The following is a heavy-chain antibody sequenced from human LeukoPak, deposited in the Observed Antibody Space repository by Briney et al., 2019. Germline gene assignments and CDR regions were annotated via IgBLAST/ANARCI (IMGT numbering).Heavy chain of an antibody. D-gene: IGHD3-10*01. J-gene: IGHJ2*01. CDR3: TRVGDHYHWYFDL. Sequence: GGSLRLSCAASGFSVGTKYMNWVRQAPGKGLEWVSVLYSGGDTYYADSVKGRFTISRDNSRNTLSLQMNSLRVDDTAVYYCTRVGDHYHWYFDLWGRGTLVTVSS. V-gene: IGHV3-53*01. CDR1: GFSVGTKY. CDR2: LYSGGDT.